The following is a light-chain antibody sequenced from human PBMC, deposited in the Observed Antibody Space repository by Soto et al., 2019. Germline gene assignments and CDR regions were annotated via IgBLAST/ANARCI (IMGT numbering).Light chain of an antibody. CDR3: QQSYSTLWT. Sequence: DIQMTQSRSSLSASVGDRVTITCRASQSINSYLNWYQQKPGKAPKLLIYAASRLQSGVPSRFSGSGSGTDFTLTIRSLQPEDFATYYCQQSYSTLWTFGQGTKVEIK. CDR2: AAS. J-gene: IGKJ1*01. V-gene: IGKV1-39*01. CDR1: QSINSY.